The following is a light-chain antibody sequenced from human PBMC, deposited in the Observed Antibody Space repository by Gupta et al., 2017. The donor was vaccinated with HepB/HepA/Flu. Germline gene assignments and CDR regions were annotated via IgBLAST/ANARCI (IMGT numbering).Light chain of an antibody. Sequence: HSVLTHPPSASGTPVQCVTISCSGSRSKIGSNTVNWYRQLPDTAPKLLIYTNNQRPSGVPDRFSGSKSGTSASLAISGLQSEDEADYYCSSWDDRLNGVVFVIGTKLTVL. CDR3: SSWDDRLNGVV. V-gene: IGLV1-44*01. CDR2: TNN. CDR1: RSKIGSNT. J-gene: IGLJ2*01.